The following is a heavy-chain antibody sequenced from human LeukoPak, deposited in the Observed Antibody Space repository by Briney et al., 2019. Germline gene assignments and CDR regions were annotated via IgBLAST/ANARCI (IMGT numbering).Heavy chain of an antibody. D-gene: IGHD3-22*01. Sequence: SGGSLRLSCAASGFSFSSYAMSWVRQAPGKGLEWVSSISNSGGSPYYADSVRGRFTISRDDSKNTLYLHMNSLRAEDTAVYYCATPLDYYDSSGYHQGGDWGQGTLVTVSS. CDR1: GFSFSSYA. J-gene: IGHJ4*02. V-gene: IGHV3-23*01. CDR3: ATPLDYYDSSGYHQGGD. CDR2: ISNSGGSP.